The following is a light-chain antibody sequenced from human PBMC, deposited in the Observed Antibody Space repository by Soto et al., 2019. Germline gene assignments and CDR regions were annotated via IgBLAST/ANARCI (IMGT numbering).Light chain of an antibody. J-gene: IGLJ3*02. CDR3: RSYTSDSTLV. V-gene: IGLV2-14*01. CDR2: EVS. Sequence: QSALTQPASVSGSPGQLIAISCTGTSTGIGDYNYVSWYQQHRGKAPKLMMYEVSHRPSGVSDRFSGAKSSNTASLTISGLQAEDEADYYCRSYTSDSTLVFGGGTKLTLL. CDR1: STGIGDYNY.